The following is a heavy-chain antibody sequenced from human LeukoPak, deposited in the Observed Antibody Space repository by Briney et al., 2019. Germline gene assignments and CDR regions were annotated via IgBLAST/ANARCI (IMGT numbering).Heavy chain of an antibody. Sequence: SETLSLTCAVYGGSFSGYYWSWIRQPPGKGPEWIGEINHSGSTNYNPSLKSRVTISVDTSKNQFSLKLSSVTAADTAVYYCARFGDEYSSSSGTYWGQGTLVTVSS. V-gene: IGHV4-34*01. CDR2: INHSGST. J-gene: IGHJ4*02. D-gene: IGHD6-6*01. CDR3: ARFGDEYSSSSGTY. CDR1: GGSFSGYY.